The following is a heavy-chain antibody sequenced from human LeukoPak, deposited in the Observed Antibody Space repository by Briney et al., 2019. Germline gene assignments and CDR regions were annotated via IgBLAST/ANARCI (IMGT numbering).Heavy chain of an antibody. CDR2: LNSDGSDI. CDR1: GFTFSSYT. CDR3: TSGF. J-gene: IGHJ4*02. V-gene: IGHV3-21*01. D-gene: IGHD5-12*01. Sequence: GGSLRLSCAASGFTFSSYTMNWVRQAPGKGLEWVSSLNSDGSDIYYADSVKGRFTISRDNAKNSLYLQMNSLTAEDMAVYYCTSGFWGQGTLVTVSS.